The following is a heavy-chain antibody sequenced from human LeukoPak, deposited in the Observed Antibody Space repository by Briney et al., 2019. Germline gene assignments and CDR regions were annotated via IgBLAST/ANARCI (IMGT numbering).Heavy chain of an antibody. Sequence: PGGSLRLSCAASGFTFSSYGMHWVRQAPGKGLEWVAVVSYDGSDKYYADSVRGRFTISRDNSKDTLYLQMNSLRAEDTAVYYCARDPFPVSASSPAYWGQGTLVTVSS. CDR2: VSYDGSDK. D-gene: IGHD1-26*01. CDR1: GFTFSSYG. CDR3: ARDPFPVSASSPAY. V-gene: IGHV3-30*03. J-gene: IGHJ4*02.